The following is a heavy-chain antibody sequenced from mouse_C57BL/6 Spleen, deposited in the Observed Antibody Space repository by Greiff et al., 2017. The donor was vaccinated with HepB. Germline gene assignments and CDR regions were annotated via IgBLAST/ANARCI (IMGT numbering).Heavy chain of an antibody. J-gene: IGHJ1*03. CDR2: ISYDGSN. CDR3: AREGITTVYFDV. Sequence: DVKLQESGPGLVKPSQSLSLTCSVTGYSITSGYYWNWIRQFPGNKLEWMGYISYDGSNNYNPSLKNRISITRDTSKNQFFLKLNSVTTEDTATYYCAREGITTVYFDVWGTGTTVTVSS. D-gene: IGHD1-1*01. V-gene: IGHV3-6*01. CDR1: GYSITSGYY.